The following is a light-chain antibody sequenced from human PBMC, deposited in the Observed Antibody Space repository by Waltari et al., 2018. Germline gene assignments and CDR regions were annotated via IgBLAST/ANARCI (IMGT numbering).Light chain of an antibody. V-gene: IGLV2-23*01. J-gene: IGLJ2*01. CDR3: CSYAGSTTLV. CDR1: SSAVGNYNP. Sequence: QSALTQPASVSGSPGQSITISCIGTSSAVGNYNPVPWYQQYPGKAPKLMIYEGSKRPSGVSIRFSGSKSGNTASLTISGLQAEDEADYHCCSYAGSTTLVFGGGTKLTVL. CDR2: EGS.